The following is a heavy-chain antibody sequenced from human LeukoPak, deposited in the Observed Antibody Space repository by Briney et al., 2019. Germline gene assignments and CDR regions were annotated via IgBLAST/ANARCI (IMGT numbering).Heavy chain of an antibody. CDR2: IYPGDSDT. D-gene: IGHD3-10*01. Sequence: AESLKISCNASGYIITNYCIGWVRQMPGKGLEWMGIIYPGDSDTRYSSSFQGHVTISADSSTSTAFQQWRSLKASDTAMYYCARVSGFGDFLFDYWGQGTLVTVSS. CDR1: GYIITNYC. V-gene: IGHV5-51*01. J-gene: IGHJ4*02. CDR3: ARVSGFGDFLFDY.